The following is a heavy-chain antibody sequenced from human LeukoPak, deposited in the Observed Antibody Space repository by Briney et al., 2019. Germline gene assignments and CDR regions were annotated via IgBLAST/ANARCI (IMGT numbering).Heavy chain of an antibody. Sequence: ASVTVSCKVSGYTLTELSMHWVRQAPGKGLEWMGGFDPEDGETIYAQKFQGRVTMTEDTATDTAYMELSSLRSEDTAVYYCATEFIAARGHLDYWGQGTLVTVSS. V-gene: IGHV1-24*01. D-gene: IGHD6-6*01. CDR1: GYTLTELS. J-gene: IGHJ4*02. CDR2: FDPEDGET. CDR3: ATEFIAARGHLDY.